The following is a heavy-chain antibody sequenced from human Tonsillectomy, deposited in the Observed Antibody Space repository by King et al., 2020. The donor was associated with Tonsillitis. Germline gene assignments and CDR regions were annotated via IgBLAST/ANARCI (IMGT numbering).Heavy chain of an antibody. D-gene: IGHD6-19*01. V-gene: IGHV3-9*01. J-gene: IGHJ4*02. Sequence: VQLVESGGGLVQPGRSLRLSCAASGFTFDDYAMHWVRQAPGKGLEWVSGISWNSGSIGYADSVKGRFTISRDNAKNSLYLQMNSLRAEDTALYYCAKDMGVEAVAGPGFDYWGQGTLVTVSS. CDR1: GFTFDDYA. CDR2: ISWNSGSI. CDR3: AKDMGVEAVAGPGFDY.